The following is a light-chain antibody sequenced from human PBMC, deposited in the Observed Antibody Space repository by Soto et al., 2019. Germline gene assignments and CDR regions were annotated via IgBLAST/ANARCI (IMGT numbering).Light chain of an antibody. J-gene: IGKJ5*01. V-gene: IGKV3-15*01. Sequence: EIILTHSPATLSLSPCERATLCFRASQNVRSNLAWYQHKPGQAPRLLIYDGSTRALGIPARFSGSESGTEFTLTISSLQSEDFAVYFCQQYDDWPITFGQGTRLENK. CDR2: DGS. CDR3: QQYDDWPIT. CDR1: QNVRSN.